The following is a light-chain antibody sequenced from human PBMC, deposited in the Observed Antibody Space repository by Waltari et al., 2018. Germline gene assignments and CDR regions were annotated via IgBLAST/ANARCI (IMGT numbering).Light chain of an antibody. V-gene: IGKV3-20*01. CDR1: QRVSSNY. CDR2: GSS. J-gene: IGKJ2*01. Sequence: EIVLTQSPGTLSLSPGERATLSCRASQRVSSNYLAWDQQRPGQAPRLLIHGSSSRATGIPDRFSGSGSGTDFTLTISRLEPEDFAVYYCQQYGRSWNTFGQGTKLEIK. CDR3: QQYGRSWNT.